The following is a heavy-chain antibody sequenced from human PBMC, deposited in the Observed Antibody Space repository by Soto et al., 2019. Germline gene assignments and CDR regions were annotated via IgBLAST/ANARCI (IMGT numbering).Heavy chain of an antibody. Sequence: ASVKVSSKASGYTFTSYGISWVRQAPGQGLEWMGWISAYNGNTNYAQKLQGRVTMTTDTSTSTAYMELRSLRSDDTAVYYCARDVASGWYSETYFDYWGQGTLVTVSS. CDR2: ISAYNGNT. V-gene: IGHV1-18*04. CDR1: GYTFTSYG. D-gene: IGHD6-19*01. J-gene: IGHJ4*02. CDR3: ARDVASGWYSETYFDY.